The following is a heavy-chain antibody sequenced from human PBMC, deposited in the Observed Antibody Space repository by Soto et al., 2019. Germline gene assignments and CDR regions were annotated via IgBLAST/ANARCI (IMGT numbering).Heavy chain of an antibody. CDR3: AREFCSGGNCYTYYFDP. Sequence: PGGSLRLSCAASGFTFSSYWMHWVRQAPGKGLVWVSRINSDGTNSNYADSVKGRFTISRDNAKSTLFLQMNSLRDEDTAVYYCAREFCSGGNCYTYYFDPWGQGIPVTVSS. V-gene: IGHV3-74*01. J-gene: IGHJ5*02. D-gene: IGHD2-15*01. CDR1: GFTFSSYW. CDR2: INSDGTNS.